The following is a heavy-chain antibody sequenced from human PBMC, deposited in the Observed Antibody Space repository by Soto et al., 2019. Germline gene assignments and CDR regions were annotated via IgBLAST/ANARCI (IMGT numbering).Heavy chain of an antibody. J-gene: IGHJ4*02. CDR3: ARVIPPLVRGVIREFDY. Sequence: EVQLVDSGGGLIQPGGSLRLSCAVSGLSVSSNYMSWVRQAPGKGLEWVSLIYSDGSTHYADSVKGRFTISRDNSKNTVYLQMNSLSAEDTALYYCARVIPPLVRGVIREFDYWGQGTLVTVSS. CDR1: GLSVSSNY. D-gene: IGHD3-10*01. V-gene: IGHV3-53*01. CDR2: IYSDGST.